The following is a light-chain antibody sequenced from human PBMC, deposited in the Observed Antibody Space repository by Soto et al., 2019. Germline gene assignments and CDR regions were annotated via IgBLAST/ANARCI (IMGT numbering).Light chain of an antibody. CDR2: EVS. J-gene: IGLJ1*01. V-gene: IGLV2-14*01. Sequence: QSALTQPASVSGPPGQSITISCIGTRSDVGGYKYVSWYQQHPGKAPKLMIYEVSNRPSGVSNRFSGSKSGNTASLTISGLQAEDEADYYCSSYTSSSTLYVFGTGTKLTVL. CDR3: SSYTSSSTLYV. CDR1: RSDVGGYKY.